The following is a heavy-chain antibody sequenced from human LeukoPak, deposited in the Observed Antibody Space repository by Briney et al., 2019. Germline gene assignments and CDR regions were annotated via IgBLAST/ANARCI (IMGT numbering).Heavy chain of an antibody. CDR1: GYSFTTYW. J-gene: IGHJ4*02. V-gene: IGHV5-51*01. Sequence: GESLKISCKASGYSFTTYWIGWVRQLPGKGLEWMGIIYPGDFDTKYSPSFQGQVTISTDRSINTAYLQWSSLKASDTAMYYCARGNYGSGSYYNVAFDFWGQGTLVTVSS. CDR2: IYPGDFDT. D-gene: IGHD3-10*01. CDR3: ARGNYGSGSYYNVAFDF.